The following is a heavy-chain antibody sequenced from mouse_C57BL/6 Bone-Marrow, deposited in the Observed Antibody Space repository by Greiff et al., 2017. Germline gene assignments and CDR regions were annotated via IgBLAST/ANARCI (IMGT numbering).Heavy chain of an antibody. CDR3: ARAWGAY. Sequence: VQLQHPGAELVMPGASVKLSCKASGYTFTSYWMHWVKQRPGQGLEWIGEIDPSDSYTNYNQKFKGKSTLTVDKSSSTAYMQLSSLTSEDSAVYYCARAWGAYWGQGTLVTVSA. V-gene: IGHV1-69*01. J-gene: IGHJ3*01. CDR2: IDPSDSYT. CDR1: GYTFTSYW.